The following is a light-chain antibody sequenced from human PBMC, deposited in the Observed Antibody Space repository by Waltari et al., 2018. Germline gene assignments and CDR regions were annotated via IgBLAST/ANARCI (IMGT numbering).Light chain of an antibody. CDR2: AAS. CDR1: QSISSY. J-gene: IGKJ2*01. Sequence: DIQMTHSPSSLSAFVGDRVTITCRASQSISSYLNWYQQKPGKAPKLLIYAASNLQSGVPSRFSGSGSGTAFTLTISSLQPDDFATYYCQQYNGLSYTFGQGTKLEIK. CDR3: QQYNGLSYT. V-gene: IGKV1-39*01.